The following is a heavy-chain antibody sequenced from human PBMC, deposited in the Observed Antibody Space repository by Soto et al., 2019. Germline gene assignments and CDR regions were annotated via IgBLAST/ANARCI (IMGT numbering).Heavy chain of an antibody. D-gene: IGHD3-9*01. J-gene: IGHJ4*02. V-gene: IGHV3-33*01. CDR1: GFTFSTYG. CDR2: IWYDGSNK. CDR3: ARDPTPTTLYDTTSYYFDC. Sequence: PGGSLRLSCAASGFTFSTYGMHWVRQAPGKGLEWVAVIWYDGSNKYYADSVKGRFTISRDNFKNTLYLQMNSLRAEDTAAYYCARDPTPTTLYDTTSYYFDCWGQGTVVTVSS.